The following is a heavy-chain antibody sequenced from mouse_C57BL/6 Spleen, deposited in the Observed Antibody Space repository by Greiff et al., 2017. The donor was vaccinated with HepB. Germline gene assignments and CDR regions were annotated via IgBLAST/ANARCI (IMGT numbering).Heavy chain of an antibody. D-gene: IGHD1-1*01. CDR3: AKSYGSSYGGFAY. CDR2: IWRGGST. CDR1: GFSLTSYG. Sequence: VQRVESGPGLVQPSQSLSITCTVSGFSLTSYGVHWVRQSPGKGLEWLGVIWRGGSTDYNAAFMSRLSITKDNSKSQVFFKMNSLQADDTAIYYCAKSYGSSYGGFAYWGQGTLVTVSA. J-gene: IGHJ3*01. V-gene: IGHV2-5*01.